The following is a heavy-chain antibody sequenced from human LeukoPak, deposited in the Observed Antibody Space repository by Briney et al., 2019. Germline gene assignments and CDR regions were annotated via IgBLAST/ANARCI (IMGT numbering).Heavy chain of an antibody. V-gene: IGHV3-23*01. Sequence: GGSLRLSCAASGFTFSSYAMSWVRQAPGKGLEWVSAISNSGGSTYYADSVKGRFTISRDNSKNTMYLQMNSLRDEDTAVYYCAKTKSGYCSGGSCYVDYWGQGTLVTVSP. CDR1: GFTFSSYA. CDR3: AKTKSGYCSGGSCYVDY. D-gene: IGHD2-15*01. CDR2: ISNSGGST. J-gene: IGHJ4*02.